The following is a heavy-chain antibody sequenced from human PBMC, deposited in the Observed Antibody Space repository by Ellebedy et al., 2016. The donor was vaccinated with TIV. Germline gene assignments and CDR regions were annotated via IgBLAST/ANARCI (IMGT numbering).Heavy chain of an antibody. CDR1: GYSFTNYW. J-gene: IGHJ4*02. D-gene: IGHD6-19*01. CDR2: LYPGDSDT. CDR3: ARLSGGWYGPPYYFDS. V-gene: IGHV5-51*01. Sequence: GESLKTSCKGSGYSFTNYWIGWVRQMPGKGLAWMGILYPGDSDTRYSPSFQRKVTISADKSIRTAYLQWSSLKASDTAMYYCARLSGGWYGPPYYFDSWGQGTLVTVSS.